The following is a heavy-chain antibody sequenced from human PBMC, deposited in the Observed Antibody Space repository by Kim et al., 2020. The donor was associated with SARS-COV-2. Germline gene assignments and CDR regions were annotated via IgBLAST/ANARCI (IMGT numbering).Heavy chain of an antibody. J-gene: IGHJ5*02. V-gene: IGHV4-31*03. CDR1: GGSISSGGYY. CDR3: AGHDYSSSWYRGWFDP. Sequence: SETLSLTCTVSGGSISSGGYYWSWIRQHPGKGLEWIGYIYYSGSTYYNPSLKSRVTISVDTSKNQFSLKLSSVTAADTAVYYCAGHDYSSSWYRGWFDPCGPGTLGTVSS. CDR2: IYYSGST. D-gene: IGHD6-13*01.